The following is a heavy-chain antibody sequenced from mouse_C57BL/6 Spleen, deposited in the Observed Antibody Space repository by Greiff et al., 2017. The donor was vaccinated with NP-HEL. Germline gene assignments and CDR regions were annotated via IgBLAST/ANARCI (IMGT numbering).Heavy chain of an antibody. Sequence: EVLLVESGGGLVKPGGSLKLSCAASGFTFSSYTMSWVRQTPEKRLEWVATISGGGGNTYYPDSVKGRFTISRDNAKNTLYLQMSSLRSEDTALDYCARQVAYYGHAMDYWGQGTSVTVSS. D-gene: IGHD2-10*01. CDR1: GFTFSSYT. J-gene: IGHJ4*01. CDR3: ARQVAYYGHAMDY. V-gene: IGHV5-9*01. CDR2: ISGGGGNT.